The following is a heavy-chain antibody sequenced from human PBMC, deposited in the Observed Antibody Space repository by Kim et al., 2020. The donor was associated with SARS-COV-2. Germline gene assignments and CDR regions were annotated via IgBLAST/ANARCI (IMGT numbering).Heavy chain of an antibody. CDR2: ISAYNGNT. V-gene: IGHV1-18*01. CDR1: GYTFTSYG. Sequence: ASVKVSCKASGYTFTSYGISWVRQAPGQGLEWMGWISAYNGNTNYAQKLQGRVTMTTDTSTSTAYMELRSLRSDDTAVYYCARDSRFRGVISNWFDPWGQGTLVTVSS. J-gene: IGHJ5*02. D-gene: IGHD3-10*01. CDR3: ARDSRFRGVISNWFDP.